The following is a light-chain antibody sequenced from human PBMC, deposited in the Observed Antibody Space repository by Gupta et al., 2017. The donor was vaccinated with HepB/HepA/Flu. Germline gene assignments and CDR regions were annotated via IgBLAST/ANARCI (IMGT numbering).Light chain of an antibody. Sequence: QSALTQPPSVSGSPGQSVTISCTGTSSDVGSYNRVSWYQQPPGTAPKLMIYEVSNRPSGVPDRFSGFKSGNTASLTISGLQAEDEADYYCSSYTSSSTVFGGGTKLTVL. V-gene: IGLV2-18*02. CDR3: SSYTSSSTV. J-gene: IGLJ2*01. CDR1: SSDVGSYNR. CDR2: EVS.